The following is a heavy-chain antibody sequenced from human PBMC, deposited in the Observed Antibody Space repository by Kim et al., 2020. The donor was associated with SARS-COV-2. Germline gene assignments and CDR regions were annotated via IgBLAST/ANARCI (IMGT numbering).Heavy chain of an antibody. J-gene: IGHJ4*02. Sequence: TIYYADSVKGRFTISRDNAKNSLYLQMNSLRDEDTAVYYCARGPLWWSWGGQGTLVTVSS. CDR3: ARGPLWWSW. V-gene: IGHV3-48*02. CDR2: TI. D-gene: IGHD2-21*01.